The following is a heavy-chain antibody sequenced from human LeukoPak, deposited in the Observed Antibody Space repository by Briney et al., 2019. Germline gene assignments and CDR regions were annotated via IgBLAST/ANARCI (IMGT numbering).Heavy chain of an antibody. CDR2: MYTSGST. CDR1: SGSISSGNYY. CDR3: ARDGRTLGTDFDY. V-gene: IGHV4-61*02. J-gene: IGHJ4*02. Sequence: SETLSLTCTVSSGSISSGNYYWSWIRQPAGKGLEWIGRMYTSGSTNYNPSLKSRVTISVDTSKNQFSLKLSSVTAADTAVYYCARDGRTLGTDFDYWGQGTLVTVSS.